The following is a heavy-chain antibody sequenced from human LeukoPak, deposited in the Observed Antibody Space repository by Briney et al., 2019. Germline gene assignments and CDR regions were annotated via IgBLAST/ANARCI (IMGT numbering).Heavy chain of an antibody. V-gene: IGHV3-30*03. Sequence: PGRSLRLSCAASGFTFSSYGMHWARQGPGKGLEWVAVISYDGSNKYYADSVKGRFTISRDNSKNTLYVQMNSLRGEDTAVYYCARAGIAVDYRGFDYWGQGTLVTVSS. CDR1: GFTFSSYG. CDR3: ARAGIAVDYRGFDY. CDR2: ISYDGSNK. D-gene: IGHD6-19*01. J-gene: IGHJ4*02.